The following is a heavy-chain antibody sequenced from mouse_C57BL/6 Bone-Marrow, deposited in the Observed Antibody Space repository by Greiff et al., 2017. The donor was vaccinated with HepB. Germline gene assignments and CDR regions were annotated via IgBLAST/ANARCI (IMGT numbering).Heavy chain of an antibody. J-gene: IGHJ4*01. CDR1: GFTFSSYG. Sequence: EVKLMESGGDLVKPGGSLKLSCAASGFTFSSYGMSWVRQTPDKRLEWVATISSGGSYTYYPDSVKGRFTISRDNAKNTLYLQMSSLKSEDTAMYYCARPLYGNYPMDYWGQGTSVTVSS. V-gene: IGHV5-6*01. CDR3: ARPLYGNYPMDY. CDR2: ISSGGSYT. D-gene: IGHD2-1*01.